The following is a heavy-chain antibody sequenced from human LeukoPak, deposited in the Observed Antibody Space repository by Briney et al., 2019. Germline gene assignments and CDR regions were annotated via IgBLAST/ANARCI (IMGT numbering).Heavy chain of an antibody. CDR3: ARTTEGGYTYDYFYYYYMDV. J-gene: IGHJ6*03. Sequence: SETLSLTCTVSGGSISSYYWSWIRQPPGKGLQWIGYIHYSGSTNYNPSLKSRVTISVNMSKNQFSLRPSSVTAADTAVYYCARTTEGGYTYDYFYYYYMDVWGKGTTVTISS. CDR2: IHYSGST. D-gene: IGHD5-18*01. CDR1: GGSISSYY. V-gene: IGHV4-59*01.